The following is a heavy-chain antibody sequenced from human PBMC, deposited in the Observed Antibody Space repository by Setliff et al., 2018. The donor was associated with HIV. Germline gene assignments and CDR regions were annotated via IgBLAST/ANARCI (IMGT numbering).Heavy chain of an antibody. CDR2: INTNTGNP. J-gene: IGHJ3*02. Sequence: ASVKVSCKASGYTFISYSMIWVRQAPGQGLEWMGWINTNTGNPMYAQDFTGRFVFSLDTSVSTAYLQISSLKAEDTAVYYCASKLYCTNGVCLDAFDIWGQGTMVTVSS. D-gene: IGHD2-8*01. CDR1: GYTFISYS. CDR3: ASKLYCTNGVCLDAFDI. V-gene: IGHV7-4-1*02.